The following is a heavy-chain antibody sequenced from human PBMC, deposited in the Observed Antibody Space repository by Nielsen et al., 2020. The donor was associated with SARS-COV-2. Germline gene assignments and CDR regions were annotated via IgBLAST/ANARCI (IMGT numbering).Heavy chain of an antibody. CDR1: GFTFSSYA. CDR2: ISYDGSNK. V-gene: IGHV3-30*04. Sequence: GESLKISCAASGFTFSSYAMHWVRQAPGKGLEWVAVISYDGSNKCYADSVKGRFTISRDNSKNTLYLQMNSLRAEDTAVYYCARGRSGTYYYGMDVWGQGTTVTVSS. D-gene: IGHD1-26*01. J-gene: IGHJ6*02. CDR3: ARGRSGTYYYGMDV.